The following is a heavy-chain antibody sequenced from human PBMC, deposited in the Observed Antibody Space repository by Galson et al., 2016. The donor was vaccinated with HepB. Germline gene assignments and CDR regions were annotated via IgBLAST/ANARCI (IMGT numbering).Heavy chain of an antibody. V-gene: IGHV3-30*03. CDR3: ASWGYSSSRYSDY. CDR2: ISYDGSNK. Sequence: SLRLSCAASGFTFSSYGMHWVRQAPGKGLEWVAVISYDGSNKYYADSVKGRFTISRDNSQNTLYLQMNSLRAADTAVYYCASWGYSSSRYSDYWGQGTLVTVSS. CDR1: GFTFSSYG. J-gene: IGHJ4*02. D-gene: IGHD6-13*01.